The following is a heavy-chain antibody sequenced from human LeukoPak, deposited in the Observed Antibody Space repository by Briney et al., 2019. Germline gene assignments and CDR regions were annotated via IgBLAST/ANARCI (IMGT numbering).Heavy chain of an antibody. CDR2: IKQDGSEK. CDR1: GFTFSSYW. J-gene: IGHJ4*02. Sequence: PGGSLRLSCAASGFTFSSYWMSWVRQAPGKGLEWVANIKQDGSEKSYVDSVKGRFTISRDNAKNSLYLQMNSLRAEDTAVYYCARGVGPFAGQLRYFDWLPYSYYFDYWGQGTLVTVSS. D-gene: IGHD3-9*01. V-gene: IGHV3-7*01. CDR3: ARGVGPFAGQLRYFDWLPYSYYFDY.